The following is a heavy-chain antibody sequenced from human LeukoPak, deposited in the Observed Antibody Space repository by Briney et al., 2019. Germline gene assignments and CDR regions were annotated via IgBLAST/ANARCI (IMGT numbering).Heavy chain of an antibody. J-gene: IGHJ4*02. D-gene: IGHD3-16*02. Sequence: GASVKVSCKASGYTFTSYYMHWVRQAPGQGLEWMGIINPSGGSTSYAQKLQGRVTMTTDTSTSTAYMELRSLRSDDTAVYYCARDLLYPETTEFDYWGQGTLVTVSS. V-gene: IGHV1-46*01. CDR2: INPSGGST. CDR3: ARDLLYPETTEFDY. CDR1: GYTFTSYY.